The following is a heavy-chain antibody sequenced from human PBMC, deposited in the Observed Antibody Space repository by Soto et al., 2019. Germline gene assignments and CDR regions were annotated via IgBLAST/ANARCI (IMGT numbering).Heavy chain of an antibody. CDR1: GYTFTGYF. CDR2: INPNTGGT. D-gene: IGHD4-17*01. V-gene: IGHV1-2*02. J-gene: IGHJ6*02. CDR3: AGDSGGDYLADCYYYAMDV. Sequence: ASVKVSCKASGYTFTGYFINWVRQAPGQGLEWMGWINPNTGGTYSAQKFEGRVTMTRDTSISTAYIEVSRLRSDDTAVYYCAGDSGGDYLADCYYYAMDVWGQGTKVTVSS.